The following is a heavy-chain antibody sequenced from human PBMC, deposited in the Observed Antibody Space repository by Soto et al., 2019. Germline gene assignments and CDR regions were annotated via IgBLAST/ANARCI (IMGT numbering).Heavy chain of an antibody. D-gene: IGHD5-12*01. CDR3: AAGGGLPRYY. J-gene: IGHJ4*02. CDR1: GGSISSGGYS. CDR2: IYHSGST. Sequence: QLQLQESGSGLVKPSQTLSLTCAVSGGSISSGGYSWSWIRQPPGKGLEWIGYIYHSGSTYYNPSLKSRGTLSADRSKNQSSLKLSSVTAADTAVYYCAAGGGLPRYYWGQGTLVTVSS. V-gene: IGHV4-30-2*01.